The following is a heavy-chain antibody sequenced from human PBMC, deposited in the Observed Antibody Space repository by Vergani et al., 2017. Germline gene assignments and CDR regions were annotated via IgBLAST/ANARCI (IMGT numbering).Heavy chain of an antibody. CDR1: GFTFSSYG. V-gene: IGHV3-33*01. CDR3: ARVSDGSGEWDY. Sequence: QVQLVESGGGVVQPGWSLRLSCAASGFTFSSYGMHWVRQAPGKGLEWVAVIWYDGSNKYYADSVKGRFTISRDNSKNTLYLQMNSLRAEDTAVYYCARVSDGSGEWDYWGQGTLVTVSS. J-gene: IGHJ4*02. CDR2: IWYDGSNK. D-gene: IGHD3-10*01.